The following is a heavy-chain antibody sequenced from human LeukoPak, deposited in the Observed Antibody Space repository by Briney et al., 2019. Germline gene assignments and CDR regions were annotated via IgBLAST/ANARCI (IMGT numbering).Heavy chain of an antibody. CDR2: INTNTGNP. Sequence: ASVKVSCKSSGYTFTSYAMNWKRQAPGQGLEWVGWINTNTGNPTYAQGFTGRFVFSLDTSVSTAYLQISSLKAEDTAVYYCARERYGSGNWFDPWGQGPLVTVSS. CDR3: ARERYGSGNWFDP. V-gene: IGHV7-4-1*02. CDR1: GYTFTSYA. J-gene: IGHJ5*02. D-gene: IGHD3-10*01.